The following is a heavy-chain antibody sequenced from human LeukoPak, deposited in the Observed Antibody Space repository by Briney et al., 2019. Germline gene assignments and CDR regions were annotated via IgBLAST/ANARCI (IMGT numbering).Heavy chain of an antibody. CDR3: AKDSHLGADY. V-gene: IGHV3-23*01. Sequence: PGGSLRLSCAASGFTFSNAWMSWVRQAPGKGLEWVSAISGSGGSTYYADSVRGRFTISRDNSKNTLYLQMNSLRAEDTAVYYCAKDSHLGADYWGQGTLVTVSS. CDR2: ISGSGGST. D-gene: IGHD2-21*01. J-gene: IGHJ4*02. CDR1: GFTFSNAW.